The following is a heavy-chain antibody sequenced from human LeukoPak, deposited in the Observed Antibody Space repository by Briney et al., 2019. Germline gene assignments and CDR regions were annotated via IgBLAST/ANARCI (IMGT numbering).Heavy chain of an antibody. CDR1: GFTFSSYA. J-gene: IGHJ4*02. Sequence: PGGSLRLSCAASGFTFSSYAMSWVRQAPGKGLEWVSVISGSGGSTYYADSVKGRFTISRDNSKNTLYLQMNSLRAEDTAVYYCAKGADIVVVPAAIVPTYFDYWGQGTLVTVSS. D-gene: IGHD2-2*01. CDR3: AKGADIVVVPAAIVPTYFDY. CDR2: ISGSGGST. V-gene: IGHV3-23*01.